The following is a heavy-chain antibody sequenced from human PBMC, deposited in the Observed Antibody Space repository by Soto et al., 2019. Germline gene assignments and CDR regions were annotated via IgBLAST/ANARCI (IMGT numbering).Heavy chain of an antibody. Sequence: SETLSLTCTASGGSISSSSYYWGWIRQPPGKGLEWIGSIYYSGSTYYNPSLKSRVTISVDTSKNQFSLKLSSVTAADTAVYYCARLTTVVTYDAFDIWGQGTMVTVSS. CDR1: GGSISSSSYY. J-gene: IGHJ3*02. V-gene: IGHV4-39*01. CDR3: ARLTTVVTYDAFDI. D-gene: IGHD4-17*01. CDR2: IYYSGST.